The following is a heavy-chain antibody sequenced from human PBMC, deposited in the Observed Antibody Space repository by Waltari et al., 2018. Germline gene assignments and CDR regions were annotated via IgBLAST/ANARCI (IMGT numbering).Heavy chain of an antibody. CDR1: GFTFSNYA. J-gene: IGHJ6*04. CDR3: AKVARAAAGTTYPILPLLLFNDPDV. V-gene: IGHV3-23*01. Sequence: EVQLLGSGGGLVQPGGSLRLSCVTSGFTFSNYAMNWVRQAPGRGLEWVSSISGAGFTTFYADCVYGRFTICRDHSKSTLYLQMNSLTDEDTAVYYCAKVARAAAGTTYPILPLLLFNDPDVWGRGTTVTISS. D-gene: IGHD6-13*01. CDR2: ISGAGFTT.